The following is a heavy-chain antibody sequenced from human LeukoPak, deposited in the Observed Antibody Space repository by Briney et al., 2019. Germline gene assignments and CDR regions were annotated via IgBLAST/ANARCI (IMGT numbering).Heavy chain of an antibody. CDR2: IYATGST. J-gene: IGHJ5*02. CDR3: ARVGVWFGELLGNWFDP. V-gene: IGHV4-4*07. CDR1: GGSISSNY. D-gene: IGHD3-10*01. Sequence: SETLSLTCTVSGGSISSNYWSWIRQPAGKGLEWIGRIYATGSTNYNPSLKSRITMSVDTSKNQLSLKLRSVTAADTAVYYCARVGVWFGELLGNWFDPWGQGTPVTVSS.